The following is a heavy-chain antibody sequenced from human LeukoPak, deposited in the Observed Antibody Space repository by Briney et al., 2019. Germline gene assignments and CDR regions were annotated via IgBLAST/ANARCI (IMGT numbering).Heavy chain of an antibody. Sequence: ASVKVSCKASGYTFTSYYMHWVRQAPGQGIEGMGIINPSGGSTSYAQKFQGSVTMTSDTSTSTVYMELSSLRSEDTAVYYCARALYSGSYYHWFDPWGQGTLVTVSS. CDR3: ARALYSGSYYHWFDP. D-gene: IGHD1-26*01. V-gene: IGHV1-46*01. CDR1: GYTFTSYY. J-gene: IGHJ5*02. CDR2: INPSGGST.